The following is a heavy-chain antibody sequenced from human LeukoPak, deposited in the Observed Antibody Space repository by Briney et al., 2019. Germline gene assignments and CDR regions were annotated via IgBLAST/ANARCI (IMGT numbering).Heavy chain of an antibody. CDR1: GFTFNSYA. V-gene: IGHV3-30*03. Sequence: GGSLRLSCTASGFTFNSYAMHWVRQSPGKGLEWVAVISYDGFYKYSADSVQGRFTISRDNAKNSLYLQMNSLRVEDTAVYYCARGPTYGSRSDFLESWGLGTLVTVSS. J-gene: IGHJ4*02. CDR3: ARGPTYGSRSDFLES. D-gene: IGHD3-10*01. CDR2: ISYDGFYK.